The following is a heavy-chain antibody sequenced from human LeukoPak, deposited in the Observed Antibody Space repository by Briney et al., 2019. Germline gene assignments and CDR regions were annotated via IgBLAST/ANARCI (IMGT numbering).Heavy chain of an antibody. J-gene: IGHJ4*02. Sequence: GGSLRLSCAASGFTFSSYAMSWVRQAPGKGLEWVSAISGSGGSTYYADSVKGRFTISRDNSKSTLYLQMNSLRAEDTAVYYCAKDFGLIAAAGTFDYWGQGTLVTVSS. CDR3: AKDFGLIAAAGTFDY. D-gene: IGHD6-13*01. V-gene: IGHV3-23*01. CDR2: ISGSGGST. CDR1: GFTFSSYA.